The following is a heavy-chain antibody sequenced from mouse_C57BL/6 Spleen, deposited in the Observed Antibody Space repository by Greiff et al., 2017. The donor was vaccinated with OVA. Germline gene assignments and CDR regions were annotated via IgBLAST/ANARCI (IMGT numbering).Heavy chain of an antibody. CDR1: GFSLTSYG. Sequence: QVQLQQSGPGLVQPSQSLSITCTVSGFSLTSYGVHWVRQSPGKGLEWLGVIWSGGSTDYYAAFISRLSISKDNSKSQVFFKMNSLQADDTAIYYCARKGLYDYDDGGLDYWGQGTTLTVSS. J-gene: IGHJ2*01. D-gene: IGHD2-4*01. CDR3: ARKGLYDYDDGGLDY. V-gene: IGHV2-2*01. CDR2: IWSGGST.